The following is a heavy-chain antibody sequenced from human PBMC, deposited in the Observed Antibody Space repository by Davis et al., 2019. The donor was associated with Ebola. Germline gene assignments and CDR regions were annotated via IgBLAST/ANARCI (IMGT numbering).Heavy chain of an antibody. Sequence: PSETLSLTCTVSGGSISSYYWSWIRQPPGKGLEWIGYIYYSGSTNYNPSLKSRVTISVDTSKNQFSLKLSSVTAADTAVYYCARGKLYSSGWTQKFDYWGQGTLVTVSS. CDR1: GGSISSYY. CDR2: IYYSGST. D-gene: IGHD6-19*01. CDR3: ARGKLYSSGWTQKFDY. J-gene: IGHJ4*02. V-gene: IGHV4-59*01.